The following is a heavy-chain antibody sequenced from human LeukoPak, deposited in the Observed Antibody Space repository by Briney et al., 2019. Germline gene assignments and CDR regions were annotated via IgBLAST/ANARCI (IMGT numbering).Heavy chain of an antibody. CDR2: IFYSGTT. CDR3: ASGLYGYYFDY. J-gene: IGHJ4*02. V-gene: IGHV4-59*08. D-gene: IGHD3/OR15-3a*01. Sequence: PSETLPLTCTVSGGSISGYYWSWIRQPPGKGLEWIGYIFYSGTTNYNPSLKSRVAISVDTSKNQFSLNLNSVTAADTAVYYCASGLYGYYFDYWGQGTLVTVSS. CDR1: GGSISGYY.